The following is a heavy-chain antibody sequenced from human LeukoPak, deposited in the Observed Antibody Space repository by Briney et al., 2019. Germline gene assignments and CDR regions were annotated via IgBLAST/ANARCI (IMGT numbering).Heavy chain of an antibody. D-gene: IGHD3-22*01. CDR2: INPNSGGT. V-gene: IGHV1-2*02. Sequence: GASVKVSCKASGYTFTGYYMHWVRQAPGQGLEWMGWINPNSGGTNYAQKFQGRVTMTRDTSISTAYMGLSRLRSDDTAVYYCASSITMIVVVTPAPNFDYWGQGTLVTVSS. J-gene: IGHJ4*02. CDR1: GYTFTGYY. CDR3: ASSITMIVVVTPAPNFDY.